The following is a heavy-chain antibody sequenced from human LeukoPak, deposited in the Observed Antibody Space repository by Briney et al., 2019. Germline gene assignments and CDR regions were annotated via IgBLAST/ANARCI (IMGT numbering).Heavy chain of an antibody. J-gene: IGHJ4*02. D-gene: IGHD5-24*01. V-gene: IGHV4-31*03. Sequence: SETLSLTCTVSGGSISSGGYYWSWIRQHPGKGLEWIGYIYYSGSTYYNPSLKSRVTISVATSKNQFSLKLSSVTAADTAVYYCARDRGEGWLQSFDYWGQGTLVTVSS. CDR2: IYYSGST. CDR1: GGSISSGGYY. CDR3: ARDRGEGWLQSFDY.